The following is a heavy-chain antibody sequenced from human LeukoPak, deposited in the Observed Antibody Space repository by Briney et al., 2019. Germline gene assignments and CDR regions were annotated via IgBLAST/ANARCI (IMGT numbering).Heavy chain of an antibody. Sequence: SETLSLTCSVSGGSISSSSYYWGWIRQPPGKGLEWIGYIYYSGSTNYNPSLKSRVTISVDTSKNQFSLKLSSVTAADTAVYYCARTTPNWGIFDYWGQGTLVTVSS. CDR1: GGSISSSSYY. CDR2: IYYSGST. D-gene: IGHD7-27*01. CDR3: ARTTPNWGIFDY. V-gene: IGHV4-61*05. J-gene: IGHJ4*02.